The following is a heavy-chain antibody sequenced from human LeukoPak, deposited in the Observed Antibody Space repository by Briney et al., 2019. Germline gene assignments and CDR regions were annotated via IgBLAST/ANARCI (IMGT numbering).Heavy chain of an antibody. CDR1: GYTFTAYA. CDR3: ARDRYGDGFAHLDY. Sequence: ASVKVSCKSSGYTFTAYAMHWVRQAPGQGLEWTGWITPSDGANYAQKFQGRVTMTRDTSMSTAYMDLNRLTSDDTAVYFCARDRYGDGFAHLDYWGQGTLVTVSS. D-gene: IGHD5-24*01. CDR2: ITPSDGA. J-gene: IGHJ4*02. V-gene: IGHV1-2*02.